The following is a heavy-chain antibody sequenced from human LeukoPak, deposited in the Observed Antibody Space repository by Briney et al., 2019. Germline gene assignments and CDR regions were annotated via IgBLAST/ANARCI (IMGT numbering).Heavy chain of an antibody. Sequence: GGSLRLSCAASGFIFSNVWMTWVRQAPGKGLEWVSAIGPSGRSTYYADSVRGRFTISRDNSKNTLYLQMNSLRAEDTAIYYCAKDPMVRGATYDYWGQGTLVTVSS. CDR2: IGPSGRST. CDR1: GFIFSNVW. CDR3: AKDPMVRGATYDY. J-gene: IGHJ4*02. D-gene: IGHD3-10*01. V-gene: IGHV3-23*01.